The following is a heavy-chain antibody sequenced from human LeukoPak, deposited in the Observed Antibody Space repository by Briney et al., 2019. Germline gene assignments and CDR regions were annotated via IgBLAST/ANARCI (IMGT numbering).Heavy chain of an antibody. CDR2: IYYSGST. V-gene: IGHV4-30-4*08. D-gene: IGHD4-17*01. CDR1: GGSISSGGYS. CDR3: ARKITTVTTRDAFDI. Sequence: SQTLSLTCAVSGGSISSGGYSWSWIRQPPGKGLEWIGYIYYSGSTYYNPSLKSRVTISVDTSKNQSSLKLSSVTAADTAVYYCARKITTVTTRDAFDIWGQGTMVTVSS. J-gene: IGHJ3*02.